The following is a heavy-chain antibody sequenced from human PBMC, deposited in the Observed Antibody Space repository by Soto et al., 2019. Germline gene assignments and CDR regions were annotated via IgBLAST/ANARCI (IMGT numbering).Heavy chain of an antibody. J-gene: IGHJ4*02. Sequence: EVQLLESGGRLVQPGGSLRLSCAASGFTFSSYAMTWVRQAPGRGLEWVSGISGGGGSTYYADSVKGRFTISRGNSENTLYLQMNSLGAVDTAVYYCARGYCGSNSCSRGYFDYWGQGTLVTVSS. CDR1: GFTFSSYA. CDR3: ARGYCGSNSCSRGYFDY. CDR2: ISGGGGST. D-gene: IGHD2-2*01. V-gene: IGHV3-23*01.